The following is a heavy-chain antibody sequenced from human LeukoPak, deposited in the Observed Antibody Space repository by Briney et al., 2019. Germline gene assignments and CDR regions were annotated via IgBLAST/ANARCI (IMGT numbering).Heavy chain of an antibody. CDR2: IYSGGST. CDR3: ARGGYYGSGSPRAFDI. D-gene: IGHD3-10*01. CDR1: GFTVSSNY. Sequence: PGGSLRLSCAASGFTVSSNYMSWVRQAPGKGLEWVSVIYSGGSTYYADSVKGRFTISRDNSKNTLYLQMNSLRAEDTAVYYCARGGYYGSGSPRAFDIWGQGTMVTVSS. V-gene: IGHV3-66*01. J-gene: IGHJ3*02.